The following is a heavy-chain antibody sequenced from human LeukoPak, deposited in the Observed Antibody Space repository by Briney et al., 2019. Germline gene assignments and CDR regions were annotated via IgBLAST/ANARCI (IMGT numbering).Heavy chain of an antibody. V-gene: IGHV4-39*07. CDR3: ARGSMVRGFGFDY. CDR2: IYYSGST. J-gene: IGHJ4*02. D-gene: IGHD3-10*01. Sequence: SETLSLTCTVSGGSISSRSHYWVWIRQPPGKGLEWLGSIYYSGSTSYNPSLKSRVTISVDTSKNQFSLKLSSVTAADTAVYYCARGSMVRGFGFDYWGQGTLVTVSS. CDR1: GGSISSRSHY.